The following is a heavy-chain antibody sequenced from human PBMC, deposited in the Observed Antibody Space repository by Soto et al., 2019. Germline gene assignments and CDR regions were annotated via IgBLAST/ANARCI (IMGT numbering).Heavy chain of an antibody. CDR2: IIRMFGTT. Sequence: QVQLVQSGAEVKKPGSSVKVSCKASGGTFSTYTMSWVRQAPGQGLEWMGGIIRMFGTTTYAENFQGRVTITADEATSTAYMELTSLRSEDTAVYYCTRDLYYFDSSAYYGHNWFDPWGQGTRVTVSS. J-gene: IGHJ5*02. CDR3: TRDLYYFDSSAYYGHNWFDP. V-gene: IGHV1-69*12. CDR1: GGTFSTYT. D-gene: IGHD3-22*01.